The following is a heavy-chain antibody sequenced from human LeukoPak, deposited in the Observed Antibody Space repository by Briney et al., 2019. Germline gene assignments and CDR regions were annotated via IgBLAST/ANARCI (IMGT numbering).Heavy chain of an antibody. CDR1: GGSISSYY. CDR2: IYYSGST. CDR3: ARTDRLNYFDY. J-gene: IGHJ4*02. V-gene: IGHV4-59*01. Sequence: SETLSLTCTVSGGSISSYYWSWIRQPPGKGLEWIGYIYYSGSTNYHPSLKSRVTIPVDTSKNQFSLKLSSVTAADTAVYYCARTDRLNYFDYWGQGTLVTVSS. D-gene: IGHD2-8*01.